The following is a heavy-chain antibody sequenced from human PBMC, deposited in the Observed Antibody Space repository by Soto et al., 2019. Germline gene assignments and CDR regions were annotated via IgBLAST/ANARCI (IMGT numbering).Heavy chain of an antibody. J-gene: IGHJ4*02. V-gene: IGHV4-31*11. CDR1: GGSISSGGYY. CDR3: ARDKITGLFDY. CDR2: IYYSGST. Sequence: SETLSLTCAVSGGSISSGGYYWSWIRQHPGKGLEWIGYIYYSGSTYYNPSLKSRVTISVDTSKNQFSLKLSSVTAADTAVYYCARDKITGLFDYWGQGTLVTVSS. D-gene: IGHD2-8*02.